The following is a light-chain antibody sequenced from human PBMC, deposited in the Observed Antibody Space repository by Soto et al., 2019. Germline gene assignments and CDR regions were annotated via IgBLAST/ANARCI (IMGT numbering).Light chain of an antibody. CDR1: SSDFAIYNS. Sequence: QPVLTQPASVSGSPGQSITLLCTGTSSDFAIYNSVSWYQQHPGKAPKLMIHDVTNRPSGVSGRFSGSRSGNTASLTISGLQAEDEADYFCSSFTSSSSYVFGPGTKLTVL. CDR3: SSFTSSSSYV. J-gene: IGLJ1*01. V-gene: IGLV2-14*01. CDR2: DVT.